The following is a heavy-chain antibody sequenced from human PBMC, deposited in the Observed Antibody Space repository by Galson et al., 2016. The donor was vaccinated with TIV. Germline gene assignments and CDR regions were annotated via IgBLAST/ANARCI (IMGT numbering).Heavy chain of an antibody. Sequence: SVKVSCKVSGYTLAELSMHWVRQAPGKGLEWMGGFDPEDGKTMYAEKFQDRVTMTEDPSTHTAYMELSSLRSEDTAIYYCASQGLAPLRGEVYYFYTMDVWGQGTTVTVSS. D-gene: IGHD3-10*01. CDR3: ASQGLAPLRGEVYYFYTMDV. J-gene: IGHJ6*02. V-gene: IGHV1-24*01. CDR1: GYTLAELS. CDR2: FDPEDGKT.